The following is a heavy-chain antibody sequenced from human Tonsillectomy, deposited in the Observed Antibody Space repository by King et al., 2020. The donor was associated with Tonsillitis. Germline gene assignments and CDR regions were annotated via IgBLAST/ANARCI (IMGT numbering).Heavy chain of an antibody. CDR2: IWYDGSNK. V-gene: IGHV3-33*01. D-gene: IGHD2-15*01. J-gene: IGHJ4*02. CDR1: GFTFSSYG. Sequence: VQLVESGGGVVQPGRSLRLSCAASGFTFSSYGMHWVRQAPGKGLEWGAVIWYDGSNKYYADSVKGRFTISRDNSKNTLYLQMNSLRAEDTAVYYCARDRGYCSGGSCYSGPSDYWGQGTLVTVSS. CDR3: ARDRGYCSGGSCYSGPSDY.